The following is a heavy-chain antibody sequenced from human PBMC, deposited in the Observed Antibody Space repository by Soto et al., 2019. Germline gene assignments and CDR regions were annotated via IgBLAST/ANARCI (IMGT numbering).Heavy chain of an antibody. D-gene: IGHD3-16*01. J-gene: IGHJ4*02. CDR2: TSGSGGST. CDR1: GFTFSSHA. Sequence: PGGSLRLSCAASGFTFSSHAMNWVRQAPGEGLEWVSATSGSGGSTNYADPVKGRFPIHTDNSTKTLYLQINSLRARNTARYNVAMGDCLFRGYSDYWGQGTLVTVSS. V-gene: IGHV3-23*01. CDR3: AMGDCLFRGYSDY.